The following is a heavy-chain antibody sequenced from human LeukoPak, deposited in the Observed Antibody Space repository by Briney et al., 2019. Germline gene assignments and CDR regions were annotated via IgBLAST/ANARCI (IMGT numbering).Heavy chain of an antibody. J-gene: IGHJ4*02. D-gene: IGHD5-12*01. V-gene: IGHV3-7*01. Sequence: GGSLRLSCAASGFTFSTYWMSWVRQAPGKGLEWVANIKQDGSEKYYVDSVKGRFTISRDSAKNSLYLQMNSLRAEDTAVYYCARAPGWLRALGFDYWGQGTLVTVSS. CDR2: IKQDGSEK. CDR3: ARAPGWLRALGFDY. CDR1: GFTFSTYW.